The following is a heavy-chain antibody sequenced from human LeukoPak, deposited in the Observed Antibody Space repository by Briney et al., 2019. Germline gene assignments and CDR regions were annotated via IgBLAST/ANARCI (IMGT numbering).Heavy chain of an antibody. V-gene: IGHV3-74*01. D-gene: IGHD6-13*01. Sequence: PGGSLRLSCAASGFTFSSYWMHWVRQAPGKGLVWVSRTNSDGSSTSYADSVKGRFTISRDNAKNTLYLQMNSLRAEDTAVYYCARTPYSSSWTLGYWGQGTLVTVSS. CDR2: TNSDGSST. CDR1: GFTFSSYW. J-gene: IGHJ4*02. CDR3: ARTPYSSSWTLGY.